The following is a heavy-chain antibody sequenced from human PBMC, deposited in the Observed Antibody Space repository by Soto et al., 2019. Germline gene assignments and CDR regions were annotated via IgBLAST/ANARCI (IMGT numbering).Heavy chain of an antibody. CDR2: ISAYNGNT. CDR3: VRDPTYSGYDRALDY. CDR1: GYTFTSYG. Sequence: ASVKVSCKASGYTFTSYGISWVRQAPGQGLEWMGWISAYNGNTNYAQKLQGRVTMTTDTSTSTAYMELRSLRSDDTAVYYCVRDPTYSGYDRALDYWGQGTLVTVSS. D-gene: IGHD5-12*01. J-gene: IGHJ4*02. V-gene: IGHV1-18*01.